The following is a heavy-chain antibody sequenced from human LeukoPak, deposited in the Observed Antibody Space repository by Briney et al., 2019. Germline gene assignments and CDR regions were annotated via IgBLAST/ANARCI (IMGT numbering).Heavy chain of an antibody. CDR1: GFTFSRFG. CDR3: ARANYGSGSNYYYGLDV. D-gene: IGHD3-10*01. V-gene: IGHV3-33*01. CDR2: IWYDGSNK. Sequence: GRSLRLSCAAPGFTFSRFGMHWVRQAPGKGLEWVAVIWYDGSNKYYEDFVKGRFTISRDNSQNTLYLQMNSLRVEDTAVYYCARANYGSGSNYYYGLDVWGEGTTVTVSS. J-gene: IGHJ6*04.